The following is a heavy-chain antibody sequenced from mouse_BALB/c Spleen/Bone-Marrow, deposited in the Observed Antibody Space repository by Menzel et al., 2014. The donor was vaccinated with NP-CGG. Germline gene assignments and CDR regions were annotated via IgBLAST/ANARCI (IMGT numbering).Heavy chain of an antibody. D-gene: IGHD2-12*01. Sequence: EVKLMESGGGLVKPGGSLRLSCATSGFTFTDYYMSWVRQPPGKALEWLGFIRNKANGYTTGCSASVKGRFTISRDNSQSILYLQMNTLRAEDSATYYCARDTNSDIHWYLDVWGAGTTVTVSS. CDR2: IRNKANGYTT. CDR1: GFTFTDYY. J-gene: IGHJ1*01. CDR3: ARDTNSDIHWYLDV. V-gene: IGHV7-3*02.